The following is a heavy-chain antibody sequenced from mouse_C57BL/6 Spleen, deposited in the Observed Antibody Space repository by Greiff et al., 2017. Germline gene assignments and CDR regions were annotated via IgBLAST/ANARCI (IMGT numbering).Heavy chain of an antibody. CDR2: IDPDDGDT. Sequence: VQLQQSGAELVRPGASVKLSCTASGFNIKDYYMHWVKQRPEQGLEWIGRIDPDDGDTEYAPKFQGKATMTADTSSITAYLQLSSLTSEDTAVYYCTTEASLYNRDYWGQGTTLTVSS. J-gene: IGHJ2*01. CDR1: GFNIKDYY. D-gene: IGHD6-2*01. CDR3: TTEASLYNRDY. V-gene: IGHV14-1*01.